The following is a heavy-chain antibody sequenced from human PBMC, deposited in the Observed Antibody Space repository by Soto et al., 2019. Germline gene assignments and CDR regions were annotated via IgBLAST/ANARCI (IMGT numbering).Heavy chain of an antibody. CDR2: ISSRTSYI. CDR3: AREYSSSNGSVFDI. CDR1: GFTFSSYS. D-gene: IGHD6-6*01. V-gene: IGHV3-21*01. Sequence: PGGSLRLSCAASGFTFSSYSVNWVRQAPGKGLEWVSSISSRTSYIYYADSVKGRFTISRDNAKNSLYLQMNSLRAEDTAVYYCAREYSSSNGSVFDIWGQGTMVTVSS. J-gene: IGHJ3*02.